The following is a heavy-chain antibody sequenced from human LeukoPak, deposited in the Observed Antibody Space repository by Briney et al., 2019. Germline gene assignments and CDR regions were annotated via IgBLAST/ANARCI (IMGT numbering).Heavy chain of an antibody. Sequence: GASVKVSCKASGGTFSSYAISWVRQAPGQGLEWMGGIIPIFGTANYAQKFQGRVTITTDESTSTAYMELSSLRSEDTAVYYCARGFTRYEGFDYWGQGTLVTVSS. D-gene: IGHD5-12*01. CDR2: IIPIFGTA. J-gene: IGHJ4*02. CDR3: ARGFTRYEGFDY. V-gene: IGHV1-69*05. CDR1: GGTFSSYA.